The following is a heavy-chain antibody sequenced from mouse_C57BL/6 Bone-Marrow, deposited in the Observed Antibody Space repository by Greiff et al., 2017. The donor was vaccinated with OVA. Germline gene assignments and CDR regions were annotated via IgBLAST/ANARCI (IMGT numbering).Heavy chain of an antibody. CDR2: ISNGGGST. J-gene: IGHJ4*01. CDR3: AGHDHGSFAMDY. Sequence: EVKLLESGGGLVQPGGSLKLSCAASGFTFSDYYMYWVRQTPEKGLEWVAYISNGGGSTYYPATVKGRFTICRDKAKNTRYLQMSRLKSEDTAMYYCAGHDHGSFAMDYWGQGTSVTVSS. D-gene: IGHD1-1*01. CDR1: GFTFSDYY. V-gene: IGHV5-12*01.